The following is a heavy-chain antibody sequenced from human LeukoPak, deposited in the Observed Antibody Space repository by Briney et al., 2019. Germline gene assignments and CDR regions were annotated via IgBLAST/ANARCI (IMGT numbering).Heavy chain of an antibody. J-gene: IGHJ3*02. D-gene: IGHD6-19*01. Sequence: SQTLSLTCAISGGSVSSNSAAWTWIRQSPSRGLEWLGRTYYRSKWYNDYAVSVKSRITINPDTSKNQFSLHLKSVTPEDTAVYYCAREVAGTWAFDIWGQGTRVTVSS. V-gene: IGHV6-1*01. CDR2: TYYRSKWYN. CDR1: GGSVSSNSAA. CDR3: AREVAGTWAFDI.